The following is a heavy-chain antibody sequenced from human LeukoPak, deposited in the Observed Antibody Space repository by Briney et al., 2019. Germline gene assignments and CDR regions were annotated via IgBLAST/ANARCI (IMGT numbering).Heavy chain of an antibody. V-gene: IGHV3-74*01. CDR1: GFTFSSYL. J-gene: IGHJ5*02. CDR3: ARGGYSGYDSDSGGNWFDP. Sequence: PGGSLRLSCAASGFTFSSYLVHWVRQAPGKGLVWVSRINNDGSSTSYADSVKGRFTISRDNAKNTLYLQMNSLSAEDTAVYYCARGGYSGYDSDSGGNWFDPWGQGTLVTVSS. CDR2: INNDGSST. D-gene: IGHD5-12*01.